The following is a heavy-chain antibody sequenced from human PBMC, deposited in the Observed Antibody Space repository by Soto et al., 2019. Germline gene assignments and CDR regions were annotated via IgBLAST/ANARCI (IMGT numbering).Heavy chain of an antibody. CDR1: GDSISSCGYY. CDR2: IYYSGST. J-gene: IGHJ4*02. V-gene: IGHV4-31*03. D-gene: IGHD4-17*01. Sequence: QVQLQESGPGLVKLSQTLSLTCTVSGDSISSCGYYWSWIRQHPGKGLEWIGSIYYSGSTYYNPSPKSRVIISVDTSKHQFSLRLSSVTAADTAVYYCARGSTVAGILFDCWGQATLVTVSS. CDR3: ARGSTVAGILFDC.